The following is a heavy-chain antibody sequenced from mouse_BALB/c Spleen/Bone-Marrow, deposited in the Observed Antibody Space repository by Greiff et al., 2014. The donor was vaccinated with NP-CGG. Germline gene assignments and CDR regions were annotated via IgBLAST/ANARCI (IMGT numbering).Heavy chain of an antibody. CDR2: ISSGGSYT. CDR3: ASLTGRDY. J-gene: IGHJ2*01. CDR1: GFTFSGYA. D-gene: IGHD4-1*01. V-gene: IGHV5-9-3*01. Sequence: EVQLVESGGGLVKPGGSLKLSCAASGFTFSGYAMSWVRQTPEKRLEWVATISSGGSYTHYPDSVKGRLTISRDNAKNTLYLQMSSLRSEDTAMYYCASLTGRDYWGQGTTLTVSA.